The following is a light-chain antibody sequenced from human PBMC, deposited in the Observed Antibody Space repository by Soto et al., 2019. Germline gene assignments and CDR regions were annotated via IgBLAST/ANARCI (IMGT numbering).Light chain of an antibody. J-gene: IGKJ1*01. Sequence: EIVLTQSPGTLSLSPGERATLSCRASQSVSTSYLAWYQQKPGQAPRLLIYGVSSRATGIPDRFSGSGSGTEFTLTISSLQPDDFATYYCQQYNTFWTFGPGTKVDIK. CDR1: QSVSTSY. V-gene: IGKV3-20*01. CDR3: QQYNTFWT. CDR2: GVS.